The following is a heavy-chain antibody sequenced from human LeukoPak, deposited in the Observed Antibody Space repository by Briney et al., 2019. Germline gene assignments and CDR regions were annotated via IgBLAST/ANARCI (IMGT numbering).Heavy chain of an antibody. Sequence: GGSLRLSCAASGFTVSSNYMSWVRQAPGKGLEWVSVIYSGGSTYYADSVKGRFTISRDTSKNTLYLQMNSLRAEDTALYYCARGGVRGSSWWDYFDYWGQGTLVTVSS. J-gene: IGHJ4*02. V-gene: IGHV3-53*05. D-gene: IGHD6-13*01. CDR1: GFTVSSNY. CDR3: ARGGVRGSSWWDYFDY. CDR2: IYSGGST.